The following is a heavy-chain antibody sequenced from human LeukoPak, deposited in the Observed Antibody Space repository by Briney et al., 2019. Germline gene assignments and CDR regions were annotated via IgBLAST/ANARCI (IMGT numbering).Heavy chain of an antibody. CDR2: IYYSGST. Sequence: PSETLSLTRTVSGGSISSYYWGWIRQPPGKGLEWIGSIYYSGSTYYNPSLKSRVTISVDTSKNQFSLKLSSVTAADTTVYYCARIVATIMRYYYYGMDVWGQGTTVTVSS. V-gene: IGHV4-39*01. CDR1: GGSISSYY. CDR3: ARIVATIMRYYYYGMDV. D-gene: IGHD5-12*01. J-gene: IGHJ6*02.